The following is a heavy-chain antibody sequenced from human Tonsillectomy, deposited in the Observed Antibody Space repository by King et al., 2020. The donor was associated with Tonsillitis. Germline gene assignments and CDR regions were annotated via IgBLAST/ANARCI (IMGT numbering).Heavy chain of an antibody. CDR1: GFSFNSDW. V-gene: IGHV3-7*03. J-gene: IGHJ4*02. CDR2: INQDGSKT. CDR3: ARDPHCRSDCYTLDF. Sequence: VQLVESGGGLVQPGGSLILSCAASGFSFNSDWMSWDRQAPGKGLEWVADINQDGSKTYYVATVRGRFTISRDNAKNSVYLQMYSLRAEDTAVYYCARDPHCRSDCYTLDFWGQGTLVTVSS. D-gene: IGHD2-2*02.